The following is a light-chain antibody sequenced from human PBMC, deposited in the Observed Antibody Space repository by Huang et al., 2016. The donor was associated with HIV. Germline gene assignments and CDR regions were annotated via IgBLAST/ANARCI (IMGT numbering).Light chain of an antibody. CDR3: QQYGSSPYT. CDR2: DVS. CDR1: QSLNGNY. Sequence: EIVLTQSPATLSLSPGERATLSCGASQSLNGNYLAWYQQKPGLAPRLLMYDVSDRATCFPDRFNGSGSGTDFTLIINRLEPEDFAVYFCQQYGSSPYTFGQGTRLEIK. V-gene: IGKV3D-20*01. J-gene: IGKJ2*01.